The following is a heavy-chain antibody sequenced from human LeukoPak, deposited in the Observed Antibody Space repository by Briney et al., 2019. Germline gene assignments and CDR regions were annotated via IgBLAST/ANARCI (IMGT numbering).Heavy chain of an antibody. CDR3: GRIGYSSSSFDY. J-gene: IGHJ4*02. CDR2: IRYDGSKK. V-gene: IGHV3-30*02. CDR1: GFTFSSSG. D-gene: IGHD6-6*01. Sequence: GGSLRLSCAASGFTFSSSGMHWVRQAPGKGLEWVAFIRYDGSKKYYADSVKGRFTISRDNAKNSLSLQMNSLRAEDTAVYYCGRIGYSSSSFDYWGQGTLVTVSS.